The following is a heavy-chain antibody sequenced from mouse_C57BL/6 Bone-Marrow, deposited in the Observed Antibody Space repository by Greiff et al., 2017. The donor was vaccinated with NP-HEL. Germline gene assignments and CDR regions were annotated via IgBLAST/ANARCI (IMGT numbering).Heavy chain of an antibody. J-gene: IGHJ2*01. CDR3: ARWYYYFDY. CDR2: IYPGDGDT. V-gene: IGHV1-82*01. D-gene: IGHD1-1*02. CDR1: GYAFSSSW. Sequence: QVQLQQSGPELVKPGASVKISCKASGYAFSSSWMTWVKQRPGKGLEWIGRIYPGDGDTNYNGKFKGKATLTADKSSSTAYMQLSSLTSEDSAVYFCARWYYYFDYWGQGTTLTVSS.